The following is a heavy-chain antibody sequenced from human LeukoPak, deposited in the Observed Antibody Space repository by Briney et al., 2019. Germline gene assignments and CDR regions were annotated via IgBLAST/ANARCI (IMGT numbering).Heavy chain of an antibody. Sequence: GGSLRLSCAASGFTFSSYAMHWVRQAPGKGLEWVAVISYDGSNKYYADSVKGRFTISRDNSKNTLYLQMNSLRAEDTAVYYCARDNDRGLGELSLYYYYGMDVWGQGTTVTVSS. D-gene: IGHD3-16*02. V-gene: IGHV3-30-3*01. CDR2: ISYDGSNK. CDR1: GFTFSSYA. CDR3: ARDNDRGLGELSLYYYYGMDV. J-gene: IGHJ6*02.